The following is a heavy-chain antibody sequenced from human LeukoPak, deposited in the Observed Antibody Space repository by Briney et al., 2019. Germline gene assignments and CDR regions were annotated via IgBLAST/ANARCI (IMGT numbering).Heavy chain of an antibody. CDR3: SSLGLAVAPNWVDP. CDR1: GFTFSSYG. J-gene: IGHJ5*02. D-gene: IGHD6-19*01. Sequence: PGRSLRLSCAASGFTFSSYGIPWVRQAPGKGLEWVAVISYDGSSKYYADSVKGRFTISRDNFKNTLYLQMNSLKPEDTAVYYCSSLGLAVAPNWVDPWGQGTLVTVSS. CDR2: ISYDGSSK. V-gene: IGHV3-30*03.